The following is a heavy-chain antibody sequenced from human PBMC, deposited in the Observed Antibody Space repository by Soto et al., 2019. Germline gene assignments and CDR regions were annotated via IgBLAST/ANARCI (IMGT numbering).Heavy chain of an antibody. D-gene: IGHD6-6*01. Sequence: GGSLRLSCAASGFTFSSYWMSWVRQAPGKGLEWVANIKQDGSEKYYVDSVKGRFTISRDNAKNSLYLQMNSLRAEDTAVYYCAREEYSSSLHFDYWGQGTLVTVSS. CDR2: IKQDGSEK. CDR1: GFTFSSYW. V-gene: IGHV3-7*01. J-gene: IGHJ4*02. CDR3: AREEYSSSLHFDY.